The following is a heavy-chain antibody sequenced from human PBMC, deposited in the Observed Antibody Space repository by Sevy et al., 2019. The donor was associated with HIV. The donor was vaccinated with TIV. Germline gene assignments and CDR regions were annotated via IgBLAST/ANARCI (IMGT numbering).Heavy chain of an antibody. CDR1: GGSMNIYY. Sequence: SETLSLTCSVSGGSMNIYYWSWIRQPLGKGLEWIGFIYYSGSTNYNPSLKSRVTISVDTSKNQFSLKLGSVTAVDTAVYYCARVGFNWNDVDYWGQGTLVTVSS. J-gene: IGHJ4*02. CDR2: IYYSGST. CDR3: ARVGFNWNDVDY. D-gene: IGHD1-20*01. V-gene: IGHV4-59*01.